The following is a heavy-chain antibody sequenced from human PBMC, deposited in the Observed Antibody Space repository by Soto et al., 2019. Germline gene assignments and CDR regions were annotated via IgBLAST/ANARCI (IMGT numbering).Heavy chain of an antibody. J-gene: IGHJ4*02. D-gene: IGHD5-18*01. Sequence: SETLSLTCTVSGGSISSGGYYWSWIRQHPGKGLEWIGYIYYSGSTYYNPSLKSRVTISVDTSKNQFSLKLSSVTAADTAVYYCARGSTAMVCLFDYWGKGTLVTVSS. CDR2: IYYSGST. CDR1: GGSISSGGYY. CDR3: ARGSTAMVCLFDY. V-gene: IGHV4-31*03.